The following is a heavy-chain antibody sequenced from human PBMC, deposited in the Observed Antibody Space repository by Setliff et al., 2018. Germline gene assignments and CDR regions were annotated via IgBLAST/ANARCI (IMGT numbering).Heavy chain of an antibody. CDR2: IDRSGNT. CDR3: ARHVGIRGRGYNYYYYYMDV. V-gene: IGHV4-61*09. CDR1: GDSISTGINY. D-gene: IGHD3-10*01. Sequence: SETLSLTCTVSGDSISTGINYWSWIRQPAGKGLEWIGHIDRSGNTNFNPSLKSRVTISGDRSKNQFSLELSSVTAADTAVYYCARHVGIRGRGYNYYYYYMDVWGKGTTVTVSS. J-gene: IGHJ6*03.